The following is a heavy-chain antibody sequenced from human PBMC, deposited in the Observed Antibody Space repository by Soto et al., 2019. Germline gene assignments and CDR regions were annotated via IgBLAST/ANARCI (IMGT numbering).Heavy chain of an antibody. V-gene: IGHV3-30*18. J-gene: IGHJ6*02. Sequence: PGGSLRLSCAASGFTFSSYGMHWVRQAPGKGLEWVAVISYDGSNKYYADPVKGRFTISRDNSKNTLYLQMNSLRAEDTAVYYCAKGEIAAAGNVYYYYYGMDVWGQGTTVTVSS. CDR1: GFTFSSYG. CDR2: ISYDGSNK. CDR3: AKGEIAAAGNVYYYYYGMDV. D-gene: IGHD6-13*01.